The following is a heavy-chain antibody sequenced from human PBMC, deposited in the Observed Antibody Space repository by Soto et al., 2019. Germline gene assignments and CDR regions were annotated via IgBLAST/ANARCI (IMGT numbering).Heavy chain of an antibody. CDR3: VSLRGWVIGVY. J-gene: IGHJ4*02. Sequence: QLQLQESGPGLVKPSETLSLTCTVSGGSISSSSYYWGWIRQPPGKGLEWIGSIYYSGSTYYNPSLKSRVTISVDTSKNQFSLKLSSVTAADTAVYYCVSLRGWVIGVYWGQGTLVTVSS. V-gene: IGHV4-39*01. CDR1: GGSISSSSYY. CDR2: IYYSGST. D-gene: IGHD3-22*01.